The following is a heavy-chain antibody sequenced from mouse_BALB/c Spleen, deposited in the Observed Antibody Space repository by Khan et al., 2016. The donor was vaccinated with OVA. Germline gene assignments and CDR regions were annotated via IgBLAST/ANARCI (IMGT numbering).Heavy chain of an antibody. CDR1: GFSLADYA. J-gene: IGHJ4*01. Sequence: VQLVESGPGLVAPSQSLSITCPVSGFSLADYAVSWIRQPPGKGLEWLGVIWGGGSKYYNSALKSRLSISKDNSKSHVFLHMNSLQTDDTAMYYCAKDPPYYAMDYWGQGTSGTVSS. CDR3: AKDPPYYAMDY. CDR2: IWGGGSK. V-gene: IGHV2-6-5*01.